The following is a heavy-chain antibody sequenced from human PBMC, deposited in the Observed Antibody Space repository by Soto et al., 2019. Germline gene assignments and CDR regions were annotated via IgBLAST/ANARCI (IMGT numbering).Heavy chain of an antibody. CDR2: IYWDDDK. CDR1: GFSLTTSGVG. D-gene: IGHD3-3*01. V-gene: IGHV2-5*02. CDR3: AHRVLRAVFGLVTPTAIYFDF. Sequence: QITLNESGPTVVKPTETLTLTCTFSGFSLTTSGVGVGWVRQSPGKAPEWLAFIYWDDDKRYSTSLKIRLTLTKDTSKNQVVLTMANVDPADTATYYCAHRVLRAVFGLVTPTAIYFDFWGQGTPVVVSS. J-gene: IGHJ4*02.